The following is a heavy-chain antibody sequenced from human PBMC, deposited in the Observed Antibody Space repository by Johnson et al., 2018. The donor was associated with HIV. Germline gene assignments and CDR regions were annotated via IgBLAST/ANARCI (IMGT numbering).Heavy chain of an antibody. V-gene: IGHV3-11*04. J-gene: IGHJ3*02. Sequence: QVQLVESGGGVVRPGGSLRLSCAASGFTFDDHGMSWIRQAPGKGLEWISYISGSGGTMYSAASVKGGFTISRNNANNSLHLQMNNLRAEDTAVYYCARDGPWLQSQRDAFDIWGQGTMVTVSS. CDR1: GFTFDDHG. D-gene: IGHD5-24*01. CDR3: ARDGPWLQSQRDAFDI. CDR2: ISGSGGTM.